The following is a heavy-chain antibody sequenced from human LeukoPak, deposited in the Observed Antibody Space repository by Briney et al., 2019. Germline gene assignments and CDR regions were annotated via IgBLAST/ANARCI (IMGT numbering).Heavy chain of an antibody. CDR1: GGSFSGYY. D-gene: IGHD3-10*01. V-gene: IGHV4-34*01. J-gene: IGHJ3*02. CDR3: ARVQGVYYYGSGSYYNAFDI. CDR2: INHSGST. Sequence: SETLSLTCAVYGGSFSGYYWSWIRQPPGKGLDWIGEINHSGSTNYNPSLKSRVTISVDTSKNQFSLKLSSVTAADTAVYYCARVQGVYYYGSGSYYNAFDIWGQGTMVTVSS.